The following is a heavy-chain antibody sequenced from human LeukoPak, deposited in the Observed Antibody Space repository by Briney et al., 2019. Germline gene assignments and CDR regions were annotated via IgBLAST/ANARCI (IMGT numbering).Heavy chain of an antibody. CDR2: IKQDGSEK. D-gene: IGHD2-2*01. V-gene: IGHV3-7*01. CDR3: ARANPLYCSSTTCLFDY. Sequence: PGGSLRLSCAASGFTFSSYWMSWVRQAPGKGPEWVANIKQDGSEKYYVDSVKGRFTISRDNAKNSLYLQMNSLRAEDTAVYYCARANPLYCSSTTCLFDYWGQGTLVTVSS. J-gene: IGHJ4*02. CDR1: GFTFSSYW.